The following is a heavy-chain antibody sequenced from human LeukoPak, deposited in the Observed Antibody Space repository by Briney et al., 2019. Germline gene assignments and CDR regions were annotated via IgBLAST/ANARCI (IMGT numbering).Heavy chain of an antibody. CDR1: GGSISSGGYY. Sequence: TSETLSLTCTVSGGSISSGGYYWSWIRQPPGKGLEWIGYIYHSGSTYYNPSLKSRVTISVDRSKNQFSLKLSSVTAADTAVYYCAREGSGWYYYYMDVWGKGTTVTVSS. D-gene: IGHD6-19*01. V-gene: IGHV4-30-2*01. J-gene: IGHJ6*03. CDR3: AREGSGWYYYYMDV. CDR2: IYHSGST.